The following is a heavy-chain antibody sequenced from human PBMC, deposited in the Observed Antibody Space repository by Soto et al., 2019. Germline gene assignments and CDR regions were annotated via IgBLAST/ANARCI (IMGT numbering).Heavy chain of an antibody. CDR2: ISTAGDT. Sequence: EVQLVESGGGLVQPGGSLRLSCAASGFGFNGCDMHWVRQAPGKNLGWVDAISTAGDTYYLGSVKGRFTISREDAKNSLSRQMNSLRVGDTAVYYCARGGDRFDGMDVWCQGTTVTVYS. J-gene: IGHJ6*02. CDR1: GFGFNGCD. D-gene: IGHD3-16*01. CDR3: ARGGDRFDGMDV. V-gene: IGHV3-13*01.